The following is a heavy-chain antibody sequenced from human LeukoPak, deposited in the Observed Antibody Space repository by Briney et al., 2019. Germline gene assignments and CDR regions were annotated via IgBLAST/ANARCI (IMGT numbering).Heavy chain of an antibody. CDR1: GGSISRTSQY. D-gene: IGHD3/OR15-3a*01. J-gene: IGHJ4*02. CDR3: VRLGRMGNVVY. V-gene: IGHV4-39*01. CDR2: MYYSGAT. Sequence: SETLSLTCAVSGGSISRTSQYWGWIRQPPENGLEWIGSMYYSGATYYNPSLKSRVTISLDTSKNQFSLTLTSVTAADTAVYYCVRLGRMGNVVYWGQGTLVPVSS.